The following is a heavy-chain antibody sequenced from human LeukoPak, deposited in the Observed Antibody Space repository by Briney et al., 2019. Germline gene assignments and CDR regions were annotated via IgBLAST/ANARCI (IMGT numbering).Heavy chain of an antibody. J-gene: IGHJ4*02. D-gene: IGHD2-8*01. CDR2: IWHDGENK. V-gene: IGHV3-33*01. Sequence: GRSLRLSCAASRFTFSTYGMHWVRQAPGKGLEWVAFIWHDGENKYYADSVKGRFTISRDNSKNTLYLQMNSLRAEDTAVYYCARLGGDRYCTNGVCYYCDYWGQGTLVTVSS. CDR1: RFTFSTYG. CDR3: ARLGGDRYCTNGVCYYCDY.